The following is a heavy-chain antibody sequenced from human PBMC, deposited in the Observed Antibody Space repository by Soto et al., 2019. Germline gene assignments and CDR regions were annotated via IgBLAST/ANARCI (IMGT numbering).Heavy chain of an antibody. V-gene: IGHV3-7*01. CDR2: IKQDGSEK. J-gene: IGHJ6*02. Sequence: GGSLRLSCAASGFSFSGYWMSWVRQAPGKGLEWVANIKQDGSEKYYVDSVKGRFTISRDNAKNSLFLQMNSLRAEDTAVYYCARAYSGRLPRRAYYYFAMDVWGQVTTVTVSS. D-gene: IGHD2-15*01. CDR3: ARAYSGRLPRRAYYYFAMDV. CDR1: GFSFSGYW.